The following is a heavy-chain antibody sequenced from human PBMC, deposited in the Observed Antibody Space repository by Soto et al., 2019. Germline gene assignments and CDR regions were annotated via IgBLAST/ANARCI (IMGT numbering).Heavy chain of an antibody. V-gene: IGHV1-18*01. J-gene: IGHJ4*02. Sequence: QVQLMQSGAEVKKPGASVKVSCKASGYTFKYYGYIWVRQAPGQGLEWMGWISAYDGNTHYAQRFQGRVTMTTDTSTTTAYMELRSLRSVDTAVYYCARKGKGAPVDYWGQGTLVTVSS. CDR2: ISAYDGNT. CDR3: ARKGKGAPVDY. D-gene: IGHD6-13*01. CDR1: GYTFKYYG.